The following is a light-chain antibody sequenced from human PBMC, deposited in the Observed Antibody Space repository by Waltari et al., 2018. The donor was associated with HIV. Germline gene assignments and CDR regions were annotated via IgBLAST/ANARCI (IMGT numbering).Light chain of an antibody. V-gene: IGKV4-1*01. CDR1: QSVLYSSNNKNY. CDR2: WAS. J-gene: IGKJ3*01. CDR3: QQYYSTPFT. Sequence: DIVMTQSPDSLAVSLGERATINCKSSQSVLYSSNNKNYSACYQQKPGQPPKLLIYWASALEAGVPDRFSGSVSGTDFTLTISSLQAEDVAVYYCQQYYSTPFTFGPGTKVDIK.